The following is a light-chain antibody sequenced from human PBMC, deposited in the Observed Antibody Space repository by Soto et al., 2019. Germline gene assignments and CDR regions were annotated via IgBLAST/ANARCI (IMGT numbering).Light chain of an antibody. CDR2: DNN. Sequence: QSVLTQPPSVSAAPGQTVTISCSGSSSNTGNNYVSWYQQLPGTAPKLLIYDNNKRPSGIPDRFSGSKSGTSGTLDITGLQTGDEADYYCATWDGRLPAEVFGGGTKLTVL. J-gene: IGLJ2*01. CDR3: ATWDGRLPAEV. CDR1: SSNTGNNY. V-gene: IGLV1-51*01.